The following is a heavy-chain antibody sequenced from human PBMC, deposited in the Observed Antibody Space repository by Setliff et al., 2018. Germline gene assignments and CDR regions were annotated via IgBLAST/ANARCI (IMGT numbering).Heavy chain of an antibody. V-gene: IGHV1-2*02. CDR3: ARGGSIYDHVWGSYRFVDS. CDR2: INPYTGDT. Sequence: ASVKVSCKASGYTFTNSIMNWVRQAPGQGLEWMGWINPYTGDTDYAPKFQGRVTVTRDTSVTTAYMDLTRLTSDDTAVYYCARGGSIYDHVWGSYRFVDSWGQGTLVTVSS. D-gene: IGHD3-16*02. J-gene: IGHJ4*02. CDR1: GYTFTNSI.